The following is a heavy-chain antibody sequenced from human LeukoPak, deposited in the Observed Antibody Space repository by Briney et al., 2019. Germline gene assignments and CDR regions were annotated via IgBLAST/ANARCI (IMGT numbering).Heavy chain of an antibody. J-gene: IGHJ6*03. Sequence: GSLRLSCAASGFTVSSNYMSWVRQPPGKGLEWIGSIYHSGSTYYNPSLKSRVTISVDTSKNQFSLKLSSVTAADTAVYYCARVDYYYYYMDVWGKGTTVTVSS. CDR3: ARVDYYYYYMDV. V-gene: IGHV4-38-2*01. CDR1: GFTVSSNY. CDR2: IYHSGST.